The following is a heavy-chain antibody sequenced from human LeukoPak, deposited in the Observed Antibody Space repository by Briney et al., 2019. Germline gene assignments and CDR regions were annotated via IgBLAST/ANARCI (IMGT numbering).Heavy chain of an antibody. CDR3: VKDPRDTYGTNWFVS. V-gene: IGHV3-23*01. D-gene: IGHD2-21*01. CDR2: ISGTGGAT. J-gene: IGHJ5*01. CDR1: GFSFGNYA. Sequence: GGSLRLSCVASGFSFGNYAMSWVRQAPGKGLQWVSQISGTGGATWYASFARDRFTISRDNSKKTLYLQMSGLRVEDTAMYYCVKDPRDTYGTNWFVSWGQGTLLIVSS.